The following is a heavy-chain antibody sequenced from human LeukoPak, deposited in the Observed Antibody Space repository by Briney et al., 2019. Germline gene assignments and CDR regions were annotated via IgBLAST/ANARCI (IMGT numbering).Heavy chain of an antibody. CDR1: GFTFSSYA. V-gene: IGHV3-30-3*01. Sequence: HTGGSLRLSCAASGFTFSSYAMHWVRQAPGKGLEWVAVISYDGSNKYYADSVKGRFTISRDNSKNTLYLQMNSLRAEDTAVYYCARDRNAQDYWGQGTLVTVSS. CDR3: ARDRNAQDY. CDR2: ISYDGSNK. J-gene: IGHJ4*02.